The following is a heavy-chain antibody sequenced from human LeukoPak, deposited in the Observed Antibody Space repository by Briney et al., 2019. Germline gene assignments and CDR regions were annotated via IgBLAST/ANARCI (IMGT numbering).Heavy chain of an antibody. CDR1: GYSISSGCY. Sequence: SETLSLTCAVSGYSISSGCYWGWIRQPPGKGLEWIGSIYHSGSTYYNPSLKSRVTISVDTSKNQFSLKLSSVTAADTAVYYCARQSTYDFWSGYYRGDPNWFDPWGQGTLVTVSS. CDR3: ARQSTYDFWSGYYRGDPNWFDP. D-gene: IGHD3-3*01. V-gene: IGHV4-38-2*01. CDR2: IYHSGST. J-gene: IGHJ5*02.